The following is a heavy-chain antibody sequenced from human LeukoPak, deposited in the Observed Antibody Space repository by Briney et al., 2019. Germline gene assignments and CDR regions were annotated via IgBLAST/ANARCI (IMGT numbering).Heavy chain of an antibody. CDR3: ASPGELLPDSYYFDY. D-gene: IGHD3-10*01. CDR2: IIPIFGTA. Sequence: KVSCKASGGTFSSYAISWVRQAPGQGLEWMGGIIPIFGTANYAQKFQRRVTITTDESTSTAYMELSSLRSEDTAVYYCASPGELLPDSYYFDYWGQGTLVTVSS. CDR1: GGTFSSYA. J-gene: IGHJ4*02. V-gene: IGHV1-69*05.